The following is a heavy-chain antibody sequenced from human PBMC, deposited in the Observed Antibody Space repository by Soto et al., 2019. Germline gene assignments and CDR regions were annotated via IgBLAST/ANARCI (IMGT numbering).Heavy chain of an antibody. V-gene: IGHV3-33*01. Sequence: GVSLRLSWAASGVTFSGFGMHWVRQAPGKGLEWVAIIWYDGSDKYYADSVKGRFTISRDNSKNTLYLQMNSLRAEDTAVYHCAFGNLSYYFDYWGQGTPVTVSS. CDR1: GVTFSGFG. CDR3: AFGNLSYYFDY. CDR2: IWYDGSDK. J-gene: IGHJ4*02. D-gene: IGHD3-16*01.